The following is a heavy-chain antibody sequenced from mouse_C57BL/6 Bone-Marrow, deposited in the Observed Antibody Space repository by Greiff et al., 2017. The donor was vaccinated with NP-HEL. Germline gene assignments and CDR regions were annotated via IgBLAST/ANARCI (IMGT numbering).Heavy chain of an antibody. Sequence: EVQRVESGTVLARPGASVKMSCKTSGYTFTSYWMHWVKQRPGQGLEWIGAIYPGNSDTSYNQKFKGKAKLTAVTSASTAYMELSSLTNEDSAVYYCTRSDTRYFDVWGTGTTVTVSS. CDR3: TRSDTRYFDV. V-gene: IGHV1-5*01. J-gene: IGHJ1*03. CDR2: IYPGNSDT. D-gene: IGHD3-3*01. CDR1: GYTFTSYW.